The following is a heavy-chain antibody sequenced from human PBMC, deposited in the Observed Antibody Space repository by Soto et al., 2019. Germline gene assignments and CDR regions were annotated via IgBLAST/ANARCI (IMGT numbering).Heavy chain of an antibody. CDR2: INPSGGST. CDR3: ARRCSNGVCDTSDYGMDV. D-gene: IGHD2-8*01. CDR1: GYTFTSYY. V-gene: IGHV1-46*01. J-gene: IGHJ6*04. Sequence: QVQLVQSGAEVKKPGASVKVSCKASGYTFTSYYMHWVRQAPGQGLEWMGIINPSGGSTSYAQKFQGRVTMPRDTSTSTVYMELSRLRSEDTAVYDCARRCSNGVCDTSDYGMDVWGKGTTVTVSS.